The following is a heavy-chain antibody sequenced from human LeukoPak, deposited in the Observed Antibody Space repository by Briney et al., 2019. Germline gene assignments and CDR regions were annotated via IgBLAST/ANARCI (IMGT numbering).Heavy chain of an antibody. CDR2: ISAYNGNT. D-gene: IGHD3-22*01. V-gene: IGHV1-18*01. CDR3: ARGPDYYYDSSGYYWALDY. Sequence: ASVKVSCTASGYTFTSYSISWVRQAPGQGLEWMGWISAYNGNTNYAQKLQGRVTMTTDTSTSTAYMELRSLRSDDTAVYYCARGPDYYYDSSGYYWALDYWGQGTLVTVSS. J-gene: IGHJ4*02. CDR1: GYTFTSYS.